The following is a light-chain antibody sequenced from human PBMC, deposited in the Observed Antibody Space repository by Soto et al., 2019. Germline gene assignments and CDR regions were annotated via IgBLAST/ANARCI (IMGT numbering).Light chain of an antibody. J-gene: IGKJ3*01. CDR3: QQYGSSPIFT. V-gene: IGKV3-20*01. Sequence: EIVLTQSPGTLSLSPVERATLSCRASQSVSSSYLAWYQQKPGQAPRLLIYGASSRATGIPDRFSGSGSGTDFTLTISRLEPEDFAVYYFQQYGSSPIFTFVPGTKVDIK. CDR1: QSVSSSY. CDR2: GAS.